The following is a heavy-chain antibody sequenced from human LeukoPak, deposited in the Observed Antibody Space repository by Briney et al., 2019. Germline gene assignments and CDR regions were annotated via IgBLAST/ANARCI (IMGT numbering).Heavy chain of an antibody. CDR2: IKQDGSEK. CDR3: ARDAARYDSSGYYYVYYYMDV. Sequence: PGGSLRLSCAASGFTFNNYWMSWVRQAPGKGLEWVANIKQDGSEKYYVDSVRGRFTISRDNAKNSLYLQMNSLRAEDTAVYYCARDAARYDSSGYYYVYYYMDVWGKGTTVTVSS. J-gene: IGHJ6*03. D-gene: IGHD3-22*01. CDR1: GFTFNNYW. V-gene: IGHV3-7*01.